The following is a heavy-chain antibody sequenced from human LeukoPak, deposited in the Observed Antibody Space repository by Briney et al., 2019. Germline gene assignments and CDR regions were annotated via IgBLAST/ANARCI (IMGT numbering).Heavy chain of an antibody. J-gene: IGHJ4*02. Sequence: SETLSLTCTVSGGSISSYYWSWIRQPPGKGLEWIGYIYYSGSTNYNPSLKSRVTMSVDTSKNQFSLKLSSVTAADTAVYYCASGITMTYFDYWGQGTLVTVSS. D-gene: IGHD3-22*01. V-gene: IGHV4-59*01. CDR3: ASGITMTYFDY. CDR1: GGSISSYY. CDR2: IYYSGST.